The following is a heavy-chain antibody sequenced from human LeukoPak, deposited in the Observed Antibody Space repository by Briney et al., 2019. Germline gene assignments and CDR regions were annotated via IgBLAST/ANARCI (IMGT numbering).Heavy chain of an antibody. D-gene: IGHD2-2*01. CDR2: ISGSGGST. CDR3: AKFDQLHRGGY. Sequence: GGSLRLSCAASGFTFSSYAMSWVRQAPGKGLEWVSAISGSGGSTYYADSVKGRFTISRDNPKNTLYLQMNSLRAEDTAVYYCAKFDQLHRGGYWGQGTLVTVSS. V-gene: IGHV3-23*01. CDR1: GFTFSSYA. J-gene: IGHJ4*02.